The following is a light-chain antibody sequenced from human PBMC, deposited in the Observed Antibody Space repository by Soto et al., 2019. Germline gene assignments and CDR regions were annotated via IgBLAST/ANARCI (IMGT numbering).Light chain of an antibody. CDR2: GAS. CDR3: QQYNNWPPRVT. Sequence: EIVMTQSPATLSVSPGERATLSCRASQSVSSNLAWYQQKPGQAPRLLIYGASTRATGIPARFSCSGSGTEFTLTISSLQSEDFAVYYCQQYNNWPPRVTFGGGTKVEIK. J-gene: IGKJ4*01. V-gene: IGKV3-15*01. CDR1: QSVSSN.